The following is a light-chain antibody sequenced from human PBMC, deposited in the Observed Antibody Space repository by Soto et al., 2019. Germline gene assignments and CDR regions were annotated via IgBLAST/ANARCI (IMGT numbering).Light chain of an antibody. CDR3: GTWDSSLSAWV. Sequence: QSVLTQPPSVSAAPGQKVTISCSGSSSNIGNNFVSWYQQLPGTAPKLLIYETYKRPSGIPDRFSGSKSGTSATLGITGLQTGDEADYYCGTWDSSLSAWVFGGGTKVTVL. CDR2: ETY. CDR1: SSNIGNNF. V-gene: IGLV1-51*01. J-gene: IGLJ3*02.